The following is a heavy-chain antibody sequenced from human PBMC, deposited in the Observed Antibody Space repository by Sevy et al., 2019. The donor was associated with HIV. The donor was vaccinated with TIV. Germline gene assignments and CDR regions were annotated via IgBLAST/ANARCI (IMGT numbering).Heavy chain of an antibody. D-gene: IGHD3-22*01. CDR2: ISAYNGNT. CDR1: GYTFTSYG. CDR3: ARGVTYYYDSSGYYPFDP. V-gene: IGHV1-18*01. Sequence: ASVKVSCKASGYTFTSYGISWVRQAPGQGLEWMGWISAYNGNTNYAQKLQGRVTMTTDTSTSTAYMGLRSLRSDDTAVYYCARGVTYYYDSSGYYPFDPWGQGTLVTVSS. J-gene: IGHJ5*02.